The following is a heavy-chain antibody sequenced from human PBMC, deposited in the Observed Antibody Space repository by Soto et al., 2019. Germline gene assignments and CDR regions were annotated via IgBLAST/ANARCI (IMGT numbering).Heavy chain of an antibody. CDR3: ARRYQLLGFSWFDP. Sequence: SVKVSCKASGGTFSSYAISWVRQAPGQGLEWMGGIIPIFGTANYAQKFQGRVTITADESTSTAYMELSSLRSEDTAVYYCARRYQLLGFSWFDPWGQGTLVTVSS. V-gene: IGHV1-69*13. CDR2: IIPIFGTA. CDR1: GGTFSSYA. D-gene: IGHD2-2*01. J-gene: IGHJ5*02.